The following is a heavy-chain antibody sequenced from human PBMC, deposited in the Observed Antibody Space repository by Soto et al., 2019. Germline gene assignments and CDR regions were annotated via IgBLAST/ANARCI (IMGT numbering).Heavy chain of an antibody. CDR1: GGTFSNYA. Sequence: QVQLVQSGAEVKKPGSSVTGSCRASGGTFSNYAINWVRQAPGQGLEWMAGIIPLFGTTNYAQKFQGRVTITADESTSTAYMELTSLRSEDTAVFYCATSPYSYDTSGYLDYWGQGTLVTVSS. V-gene: IGHV1-69*12. J-gene: IGHJ4*02. D-gene: IGHD3-22*01. CDR3: ATSPYSYDTSGYLDY. CDR2: IIPLFGTT.